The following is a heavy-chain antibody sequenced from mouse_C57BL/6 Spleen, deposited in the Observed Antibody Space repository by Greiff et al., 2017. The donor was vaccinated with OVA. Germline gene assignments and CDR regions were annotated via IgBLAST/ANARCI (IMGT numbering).Heavy chain of an antibody. Sequence: VQGVESGPGLVQPSQSLSITCTVSGFSLTSYGVHWVRQSPGKGLEWLGVIWSGGSTDYNAAFISRLSISKDNSKSQVFFKMNSLQADDTAIYYCARNCETGTRAMDYWGQGTSVTVSS. CDR2: IWSGGST. CDR1: GFSLTSYG. J-gene: IGHJ4*01. D-gene: IGHD4-1*01. CDR3: ARNCETGTRAMDY. V-gene: IGHV2-2*01.